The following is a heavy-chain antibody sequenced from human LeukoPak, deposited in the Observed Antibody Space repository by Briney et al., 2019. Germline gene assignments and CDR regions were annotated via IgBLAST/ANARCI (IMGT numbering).Heavy chain of an antibody. J-gene: IGHJ4*02. CDR1: GGSISSSSYY. V-gene: IGHV4-39*01. CDR3: ARHYSTDPFDY. Sequence: SETLSLTCTVSGGSISSSSYYWGWIRQPPGKGLEWIGSFYYSGSTYYNPSLKSRVTISVDTSKNQFSLKLSSVTAADTATYYCARHYSTDPFDYWGQGTPVTVSS. D-gene: IGHD4-11*01. CDR2: FYYSGST.